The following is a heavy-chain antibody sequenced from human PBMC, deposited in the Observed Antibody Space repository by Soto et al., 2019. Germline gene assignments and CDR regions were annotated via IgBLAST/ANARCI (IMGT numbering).Heavy chain of an antibody. J-gene: IGHJ4*02. CDR1: GFTVSTNY. CDR2: VYSGGST. D-gene: IGHD6-13*01. CDR3: AKGGSSWSYFDY. Sequence: GGSLRLSCVASGFTVSTNYMNWVRQAPGKGLEWVSVVYSGGSTYYADSVKGRFIISRDDSKNTLYLQMNSLRAEDTAVYYCAKGGSSWSYFDYWGQGTLVTVSS. V-gene: IGHV3-66*01.